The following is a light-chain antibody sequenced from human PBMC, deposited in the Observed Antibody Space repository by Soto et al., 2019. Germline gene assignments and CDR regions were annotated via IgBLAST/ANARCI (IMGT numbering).Light chain of an antibody. CDR3: QSYDSSLSGSVV. Sequence: QSVLTQPPSVSGAPGQRVTISCTGTSSNIGAGFYVHWYQKLPGTAPKLLIFDNTNRPSGVPDRFSASRSGTSASLAITGLQAGDEADYFCQSYDSSLSGSVVFGGGTKLTVL. CDR2: DNT. V-gene: IGLV1-40*01. CDR1: SSNIGAGFY. J-gene: IGLJ2*01.